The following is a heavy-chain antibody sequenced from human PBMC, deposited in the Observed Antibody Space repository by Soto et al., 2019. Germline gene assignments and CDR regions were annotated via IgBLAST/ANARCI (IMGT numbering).Heavy chain of an antibody. CDR1: SLSTSGMC. Sequence: SLSTSGMCVSWIRQPPGKALEWLALIDWDDDKYYSTSLKTRLTISKDTSKNQVVLTMTNMDPVDTATYYCARIRAGTTPHAFDIWGEGTMVTVSS. J-gene: IGHJ3*02. CDR2: IDWDDDK. V-gene: IGHV2-70*01. D-gene: IGHD1-7*01. CDR3: ARIRAGTTPHAFDI.